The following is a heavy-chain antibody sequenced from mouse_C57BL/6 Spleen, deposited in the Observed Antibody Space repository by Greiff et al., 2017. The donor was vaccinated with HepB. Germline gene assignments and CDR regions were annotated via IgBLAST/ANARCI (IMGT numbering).Heavy chain of an antibody. J-gene: IGHJ4*01. CDR2: IDPSDSYT. CDR3: ARLIYAMDY. Sequence: QVQLQQPGAELVKPGASVKLSCKASGYTFTSYWMQWVKQRPGQGLEWIGEIDPSDSYTNYNQKFKGKATLTVYTSSSTAYMQLSSLTSEDSAVYYCARLIYAMDYWGQGTSVTVSS. V-gene: IGHV1-50*01. CDR1: GYTFTSYW.